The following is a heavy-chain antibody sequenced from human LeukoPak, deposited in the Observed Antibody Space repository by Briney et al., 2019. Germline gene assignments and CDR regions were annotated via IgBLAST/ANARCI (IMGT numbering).Heavy chain of an antibody. CDR3: ARGGSSGPIDY. J-gene: IGHJ4*02. D-gene: IGHD5-18*01. V-gene: IGHV3-30*04. CDR1: GFTFSSYA. CDR2: ISYVGNNK. Sequence: GGSLRLSCAASGFTFSSYAMSWVRQAPGKGLEWVAVISYVGNNKYYADSVKGRFTISRDDSKNTLFLQMDSLRTEDTAVYYCARGGSSGPIDYWGQGTLVTVSS.